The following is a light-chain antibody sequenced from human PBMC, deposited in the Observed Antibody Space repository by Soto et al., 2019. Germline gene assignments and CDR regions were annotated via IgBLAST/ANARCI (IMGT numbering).Light chain of an antibody. CDR2: DAS. Sequence: EIVLTQSPDTLSLAPGERATLSCRASQRVGNNFLAWYQQKPGQAPTLLIYDASSRASGLPDRFSGSGSETDFTLTVSRLELEDFVVYFCHQYGTSPQTFGQGTKVEI. V-gene: IGKV3-20*01. CDR1: QRVGNNF. J-gene: IGKJ1*01. CDR3: HQYGTSPQT.